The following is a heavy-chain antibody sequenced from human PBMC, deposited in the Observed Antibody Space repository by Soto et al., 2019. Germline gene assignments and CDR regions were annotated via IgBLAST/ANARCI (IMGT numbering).Heavy chain of an antibody. D-gene: IGHD5-12*01. CDR1: GFPFNDYY. CDR2: VSSSSTYT. Sequence: PGGSLSLSCAASGFPFNDYYMSWIRQAPGKGLEWVSYVSSSSTYTKYADSVTGRFTISRDNAKNSLYLQMDSLRAEDTAVYFCARHHGLRTPFDNWGQGTLVTVSS. V-gene: IGHV3-11*06. CDR3: ARHHGLRTPFDN. J-gene: IGHJ4*02.